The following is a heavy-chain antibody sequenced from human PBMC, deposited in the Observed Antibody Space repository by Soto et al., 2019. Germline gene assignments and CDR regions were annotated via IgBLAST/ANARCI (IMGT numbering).Heavy chain of an antibody. CDR2: IWYDGSNK. J-gene: IGHJ6*03. D-gene: IGHD2-2*01. CDR1: GFTFSSYG. CDR3: ARESGCSSTSCYYYYMDV. Sequence: GGSLRLSCAASGFTFSSYGMHWVRQAPGKGLEWVAVIWYDGSNKYYADSVKGRFTISRDNSKNTLYLQMNSLRAEDTAVYYCARESGCSSTSCYYYYMDVWGKGTTVTVSS. V-gene: IGHV3-33*01.